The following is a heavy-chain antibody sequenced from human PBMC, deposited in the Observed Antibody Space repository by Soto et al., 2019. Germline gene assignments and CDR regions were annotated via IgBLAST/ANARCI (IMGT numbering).Heavy chain of an antibody. J-gene: IGHJ4*02. CDR3: AKASVAAADPPNFDY. Sequence: SLRLSCAASGFTFSSYGMHWVRQAPGKGLEWVAVISYDGSNKYYADSVKGRFTISRDNSKNTLYLQMNSLRAEDTAVYYCAKASVAAADPPNFDYWGQGTLVTVSS. CDR2: ISYDGSNK. CDR1: GFTFSSYG. V-gene: IGHV3-30*18. D-gene: IGHD6-13*01.